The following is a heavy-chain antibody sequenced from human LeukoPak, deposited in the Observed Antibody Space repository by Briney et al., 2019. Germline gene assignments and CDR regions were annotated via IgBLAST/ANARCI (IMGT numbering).Heavy chain of an antibody. CDR2: IIPIFGTA. CDR1: VGTFSSYA. J-gene: IGHJ4*02. CDR3: ARGKPYYDSSGSDY. Sequence: SVKVSCKASVGTFSSYAISWVRQAPGQGLEWMGGIIPIFGTANYAQKFQGRVTITADESTSTAYMELSSLRSEDTAVYYCARGKPYYDSSGSDYCGQGTLVTVSS. V-gene: IGHV1-69*01. D-gene: IGHD3-22*01.